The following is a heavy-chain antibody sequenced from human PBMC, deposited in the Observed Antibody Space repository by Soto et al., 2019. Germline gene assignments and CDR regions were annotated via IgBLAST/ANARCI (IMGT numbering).Heavy chain of an antibody. Sequence: SETLSLTCTVSGTSISSYYWSWIRQPPGKGLEWIANIHYSGTTNYNPSLASRVTLSVDTSKNQFSLKMTSVTAADRAMYFCARYNSYAIDDWGRGTLVTVSS. CDR1: GTSISSYY. CDR3: ARYNSYAIDD. D-gene: IGHD2-8*01. J-gene: IGHJ4*02. CDR2: IHYSGTT. V-gene: IGHV4-59*01.